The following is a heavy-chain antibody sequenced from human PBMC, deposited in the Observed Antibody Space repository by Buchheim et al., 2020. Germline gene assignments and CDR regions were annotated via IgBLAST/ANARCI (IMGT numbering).Heavy chain of an antibody. V-gene: IGHV4-31*03. CDR1: GVSISSGPYY. J-gene: IGHJ2*01. Sequence: QVQLLESGPGLVKPSQTLSLTCTVSGVSISSGPYYWSWIRQHPVQGLEWIGYTFYNGVTYYIPSLKSRVSISVDTSKNQFSLTLRSVTCVDTADYYCARLRGVDSFDLWGRGTL. CDR3: ARLRGVDSFDL. D-gene: IGHD2-8*01. CDR2: TFYNGVT.